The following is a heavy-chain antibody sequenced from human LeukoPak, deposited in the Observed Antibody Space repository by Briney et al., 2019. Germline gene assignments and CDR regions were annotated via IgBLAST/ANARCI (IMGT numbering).Heavy chain of an antibody. J-gene: IGHJ4*02. CDR3: ARLGKWLQSPFDY. D-gene: IGHD5-24*01. CDR2: IYPGDSDT. Sequence: HGESLKISCKGSGYSFTSYWIVWVRQMPGKGLEWMGIIYPGDSDTRYSPSFQGQVTISADKSISTAYLQWSSLKASDTAMYYCARLGKWLQSPFDYWGQGTLVTVSS. CDR1: GYSFTSYW. V-gene: IGHV5-51*01.